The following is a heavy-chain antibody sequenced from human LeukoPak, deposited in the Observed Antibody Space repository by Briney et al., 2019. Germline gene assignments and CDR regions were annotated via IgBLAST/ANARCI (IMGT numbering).Heavy chain of an antibody. CDR3: ARAPGPPNEYYYYGMDV. CDR2: ISYDGSNK. Sequence: QSGRSLRLSCAASGFTFSSYAMHWVRQAPGKGLEWVAVISYDGSNKYYADSVKGRFTISRDNSKNTLYLQMNSLRAEDTAVYYCARAPGPPNEYYYYGMDVWGQGTTVTVSS. J-gene: IGHJ6*02. CDR1: GFTFSSYA. V-gene: IGHV3-30-3*01.